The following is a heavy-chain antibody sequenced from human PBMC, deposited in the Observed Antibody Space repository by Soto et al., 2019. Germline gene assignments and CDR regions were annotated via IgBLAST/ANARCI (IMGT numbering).Heavy chain of an antibody. CDR3: AKNGDFWSWGMDV. D-gene: IGHD3-3*01. CDR1: GFTFSTYA. CDR2: ISSSGDGT. Sequence: VGSLRLSCAAPGFTFSTYAMTWVRQAPGKGLEWVAIISSSGDGTYYVDSVKGRFTISRDNSRNTLNLQMNSLRAEDTAVYYCAKNGDFWSWGMDVWGQGTTVTVSS. V-gene: IGHV3-23*01. J-gene: IGHJ6*02.